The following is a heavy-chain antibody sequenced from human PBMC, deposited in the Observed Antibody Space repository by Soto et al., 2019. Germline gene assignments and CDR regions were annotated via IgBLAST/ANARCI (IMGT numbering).Heavy chain of an antibody. D-gene: IGHD6-19*01. V-gene: IGHV1-18*04. CDR1: GYTFTSYA. Sequence: ASVKVSCKASGYTFTSYAIGWVRQAPGQGLEWMGWISAYNGNTNYAQKLQGRVTMTTDTSTSTAYMELRSLRSEDTAVYYCATDPPRSGWYDFDYWGQGTLVTVSS. CDR3: ATDPPRSGWYDFDY. J-gene: IGHJ4*02. CDR2: ISAYNGNT.